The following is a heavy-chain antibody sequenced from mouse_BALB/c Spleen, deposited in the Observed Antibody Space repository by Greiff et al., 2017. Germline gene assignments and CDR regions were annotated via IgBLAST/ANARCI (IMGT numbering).Heavy chain of an antibody. CDR1: GFTFSDFY. Sequence: EVKVVESGGGLVQPGGSLRLSCATSGFTFSDFYMEWVRQPPGKRLEWIAASRNKANDYTTEYSASVKGRFIVSRDTSQSILYLQMNALRAEDTAIYYCAVRRYYYGSSYDYFDYWGQGTTLTVSS. D-gene: IGHD1-1*01. CDR2: SRNKANDYTT. CDR3: AVRRYYYGSSYDYFDY. J-gene: IGHJ2*01. V-gene: IGHV7-1*02.